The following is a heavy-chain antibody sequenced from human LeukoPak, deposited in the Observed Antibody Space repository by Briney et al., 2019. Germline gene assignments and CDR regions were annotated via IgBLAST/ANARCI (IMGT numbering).Heavy chain of an antibody. CDR2: ISAYNGNT. CDR3: ARTWTYSHGYPGRVEGYYFDY. D-gene: IGHD5-18*01. V-gene: IGHV1-18*04. Sequence: ASVKVSFKASGYTFTSYGISWVRQAPGQGLEWLGWISAYNGNTNYAQKLQGRVTMTTDTSTSTAYMELRSLRSDDTAVYYCARTWTYSHGYPGRVEGYYFDYWGQGTLVTVSS. CDR1: GYTFTSYG. J-gene: IGHJ4*02.